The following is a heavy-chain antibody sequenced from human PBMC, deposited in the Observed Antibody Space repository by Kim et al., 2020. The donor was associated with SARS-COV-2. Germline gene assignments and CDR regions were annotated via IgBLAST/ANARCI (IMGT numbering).Heavy chain of an antibody. CDR1: GSDFGAYA. CDR2: ISFDAKNK. Sequence: GGSLRLSCVGSGSDFGAYAMHWVRQAPGKGLEWLAVISFDAKNKHYGDSVKGRFTVSRDNSKRTQHLQMSNLRPNDTGIYYCVRNVEYGMDVWGQGTMVTVSS. D-gene: IGHD1-1*01. J-gene: IGHJ6*02. V-gene: IGHV3-30-3*02. CDR3: VRNVEYGMDV.